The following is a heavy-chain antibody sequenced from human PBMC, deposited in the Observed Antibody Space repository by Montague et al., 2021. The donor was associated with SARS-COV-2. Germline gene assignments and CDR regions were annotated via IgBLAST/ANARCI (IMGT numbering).Heavy chain of an antibody. CDR2: LSNDANNA. CDR3: ARERGPGVYCSGATCTNYYYYGLDV. V-gene: IGHV3-30-3*01. J-gene: IGHJ6*02. Sequence: SLSLSCAASGFTFSTYDMNWVRQAPGKGLEWVAVLSNDANNAYYADSVKGRFTISRDTSKNTLYLQMNSLRAEDTAVYYCARERGPGVYCSGATCTNYYYYGLDVWGQGTTVTVSS. CDR1: GFTFSTYD. D-gene: IGHD2-15*01.